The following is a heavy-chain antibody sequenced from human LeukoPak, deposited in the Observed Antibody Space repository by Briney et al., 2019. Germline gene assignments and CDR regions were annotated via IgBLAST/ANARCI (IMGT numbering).Heavy chain of an antibody. CDR3: ARSGPAGGYSYGYGPLDY. D-gene: IGHD5-18*01. J-gene: IGHJ4*02. CDR2: VIPILGTT. CDR1: GGTFSSYA. V-gene: IGHV1-69*13. Sequence: SVRVSCKASGGTFSSYAINWVRQAPGQGLEWMGGVIPILGTTNYAQRFQGRVTLTADESTSTAYMELSSLRSEDTAVYYCARSGPAGGYSYGYGPLDYWGQGTLVTVSS.